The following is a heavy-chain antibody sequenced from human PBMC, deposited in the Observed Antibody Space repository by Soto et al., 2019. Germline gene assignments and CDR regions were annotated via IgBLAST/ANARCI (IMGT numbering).Heavy chain of an antibody. D-gene: IGHD2-15*01. CDR2: IKQDGSEK. CDR1: GFTFSSYW. CDR3: VRDCKGTFDY. J-gene: IGHJ4*02. V-gene: IGHV3-7*01. Sequence: GGSLRLSCAASGFTFSSYWMSWVRQAPGKGLEWVANIKQDGSEKYYVDSVKGRLTISRDNARNSLYLQMNSLRAEDTAVYYWVRDCKGTFDYWGQGTLGTVCS.